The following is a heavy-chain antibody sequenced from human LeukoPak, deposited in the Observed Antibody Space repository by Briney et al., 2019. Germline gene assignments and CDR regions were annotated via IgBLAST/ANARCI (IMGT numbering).Heavy chain of an antibody. CDR1: GITFSAYE. V-gene: IGHV3-48*03. Sequence: GGSLRLSCAASGITFSAYEMNWVRQAPGKGLEWVSYISISGTTNYADSVWGRFTISRDNAKNSLYLQMNSLRAGDTAVYICASSLSAGRGPIEDNWGQGTLVTVSS. D-gene: IGHD2-21*01. CDR2: ISISGTT. J-gene: IGHJ4*02. CDR3: ASSLSAGRGPIEDN.